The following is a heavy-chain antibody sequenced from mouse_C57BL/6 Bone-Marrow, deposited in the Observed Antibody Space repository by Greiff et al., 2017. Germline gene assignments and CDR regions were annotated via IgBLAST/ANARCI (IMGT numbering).Heavy chain of an antibody. V-gene: IGHV1-58*01. CDR3: ARRNLLRAMDY. CDR1: GYTFTSYG. CDR2: IYIGNGYT. Sequence: VVGPGSSVKMSCKTSGYTFTSYGINWVKQRPGQGLEWIGYIYIGNGYTEYNEKFKGKATLTSDTSSSTAYMQLSSLTSEDSAIYFCARRNLLRAMDYWGQGTSVTVSS. D-gene: IGHD1-1*01. J-gene: IGHJ4*01.